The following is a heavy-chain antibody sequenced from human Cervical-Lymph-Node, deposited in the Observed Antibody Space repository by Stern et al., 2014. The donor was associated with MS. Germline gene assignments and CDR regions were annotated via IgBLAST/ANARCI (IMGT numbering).Heavy chain of an antibody. J-gene: IGHJ6*02. D-gene: IGHD1-26*01. CDR2: IIHIFGTA. Sequence: QLVQSGADVKKPGASVRVSCKASGGPFRSYAISWVRQAPGKGLEGVGGIIHIFGTANYAQNFPGRVTITRDKPPSTRYLELSSLRSEDAAVYYCARGELKEGLVRGMDVWGQGTTVTVSS. CDR1: GGPFRSYA. V-gene: IGHV1-69*06. CDR3: ARGELKEGLVRGMDV.